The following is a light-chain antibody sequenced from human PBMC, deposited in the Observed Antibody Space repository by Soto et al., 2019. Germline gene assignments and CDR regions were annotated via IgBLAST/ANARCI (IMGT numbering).Light chain of an antibody. CDR1: QSVSSSY. CDR2: GAS. CDR3: QQYGSSPVA. V-gene: IGKV3-20*01. Sequence: EIVLTQSPGALSLSPGERATLSCRASQSVSSSYLAWYPQKPGQAPRLLIYGASSRATGIPDRFSGSGSGTDFTLTISRLEPEDFAVYYCQQYGSSPVAFGQGTKV. J-gene: IGKJ1*01.